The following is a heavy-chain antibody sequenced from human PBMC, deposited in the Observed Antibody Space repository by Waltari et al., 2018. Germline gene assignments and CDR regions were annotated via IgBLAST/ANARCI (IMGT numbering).Heavy chain of an antibody. CDR1: GGSFSGYY. V-gene: IGHV4-34*01. CDR2: INHSGST. Sequence: QVQLQQWGAGLLKPSETLSLTCAVYGGSFSGYYWSWIRQPPGKGLEWIGEINHSGSTNYNPSLKSRVTISVDTSKNQFSLKLSSVTAADTAVYYCARGRVTYYYGSGSWNWFDPWGQGTLVTVSS. D-gene: IGHD3-10*01. CDR3: ARGRVTYYYGSGSWNWFDP. J-gene: IGHJ5*02.